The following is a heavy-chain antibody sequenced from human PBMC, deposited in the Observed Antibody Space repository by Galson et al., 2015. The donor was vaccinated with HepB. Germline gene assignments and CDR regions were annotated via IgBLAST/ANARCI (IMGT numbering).Heavy chain of an antibody. V-gene: IGHV3-11*01. CDR2: ISGSGHSI. Sequence: SLRLSCAASGFTFSDYYMSWIRQAPGKGLEWVSYISGSGHSIHYAGSVKGRFTISRDNAKNTLYLQMNSLRADDAAVYYCARDLDISVLDVFHIWGQGTMVIVSS. J-gene: IGHJ3*02. CDR1: GFTFSDYY. CDR3: ARDLDISVLDVFHI. D-gene: IGHD2-2*03.